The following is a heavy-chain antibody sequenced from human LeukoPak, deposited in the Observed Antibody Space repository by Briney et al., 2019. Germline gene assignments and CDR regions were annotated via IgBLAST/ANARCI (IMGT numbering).Heavy chain of an antibody. CDR2: INHSGST. Sequence: SETLSLTCAVYGGSFSGYYWSWIRQPPGKGLEWIGEINHSGSTNYNPSLKSRVTISVDTSKNQFSLKLSSVTAADTAVYYCARARAPRRYCSGGSCYYYYYGMDVWGQGTTVTVSS. CDR3: ARARAPRRYCSGGSCYYYYYGMDV. CDR1: GGSFSGYY. D-gene: IGHD2-15*01. J-gene: IGHJ6*02. V-gene: IGHV4-34*01.